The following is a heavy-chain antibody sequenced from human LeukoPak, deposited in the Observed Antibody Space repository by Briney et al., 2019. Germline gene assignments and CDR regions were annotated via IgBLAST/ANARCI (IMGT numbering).Heavy chain of an antibody. CDR3: ARERLLRWARWNYFDY. Sequence: PGGSLRLSCAASGFTFSSYAMHWVRQAPGKGLEWVAVISYDGSNKYYADSVKGRFTISRDNSKNTLYLQMNSLRAEDTAVYYCARERLLRWARWNYFDYWGQGTLVTVSS. V-gene: IGHV3-30*04. CDR1: GFTFSSYA. CDR2: ISYDGSNK. J-gene: IGHJ4*02. D-gene: IGHD4-23*01.